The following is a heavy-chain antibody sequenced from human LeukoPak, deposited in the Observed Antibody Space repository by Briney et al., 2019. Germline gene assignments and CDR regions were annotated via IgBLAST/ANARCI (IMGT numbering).Heavy chain of an antibody. CDR2: IYCSGST. D-gene: IGHD6-13*01. J-gene: IGHJ4*02. CDR1: GGSISSIIYY. CDR3: ARGFGSATAAAAFDY. V-gene: IGHV4-39*07. Sequence: SETLSLTCTVSGGSISSIIYYWGWIRQPPGKRLEWIGTIYCSGSTYYNPSLKSRVTISVDTSKNQFSLKLSSVTAADTAVYYCARGFGSATAAAAFDYWGQGTLVTVSS.